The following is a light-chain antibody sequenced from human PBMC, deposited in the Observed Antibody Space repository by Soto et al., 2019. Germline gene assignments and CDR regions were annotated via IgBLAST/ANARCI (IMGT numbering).Light chain of an antibody. CDR1: RNLLHSNDDYN. Sequence: EIVLTQSPLSLPVTPGEPASISCRSSRNLLHSNDDYNLDWYLQKPGQSPQLLTYLGSNRASGVPDRFSGSGSGTDFTLTISRVEAEDVGVYFCAQGLATPFTFGGGTKVEIK. V-gene: IGKV2-28*01. CDR2: LGS. CDR3: AQGLATPFT. J-gene: IGKJ4*01.